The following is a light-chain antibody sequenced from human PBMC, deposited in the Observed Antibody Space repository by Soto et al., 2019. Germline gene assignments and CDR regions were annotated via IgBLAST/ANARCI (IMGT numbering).Light chain of an antibody. CDR1: QSVSSSY. CDR3: HQYDSSPLT. Sequence: EIVLTQSPGTLSLSPWERATLSCRASQSVSSSYLAWYQQKPGQAPRLLIYGASSRATGIPDRFSGSGSGTDFTLTISRLEPEDFAVYYCHQYDSSPLTFGGGTKVEIK. V-gene: IGKV3-20*01. CDR2: GAS. J-gene: IGKJ4*01.